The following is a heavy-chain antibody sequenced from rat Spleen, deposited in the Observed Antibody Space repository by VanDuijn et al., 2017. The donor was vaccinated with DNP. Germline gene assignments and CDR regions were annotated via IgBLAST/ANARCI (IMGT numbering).Heavy chain of an antibody. CDR3: ARVNNNLYYGIDA. D-gene: IGHD1-10*01. V-gene: IGHV3-3*01. CDR2: INSAGTT. CDR1: GYSITSSYR. Sequence: EVQLQESGPGLVKPSQSLSLTCSVTGYSITSSYRWNWIRKFPGNKLEWMGSINSAGTTKYNPSLKSRISITRDTSKNQLFLQVNSVTTEDTATYYCARVNNNLYYGIDAWGQGTSVTVSS. J-gene: IGHJ4*01.